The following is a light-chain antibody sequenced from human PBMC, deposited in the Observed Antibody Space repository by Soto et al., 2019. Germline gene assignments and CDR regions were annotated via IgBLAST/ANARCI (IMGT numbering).Light chain of an antibody. CDR3: QQGHNWPLT. V-gene: IGKV3-15*01. CDR2: GAS. CDR1: QSISSE. Sequence: EIVMTQSPATLSVSPGESATLSCRASQSISSELAWYQQKPGQPPRLLIYGASTRTTGVPARFTGSGSGSDFTLTISGLQSEDFAVYYCQQGHNWPLTFGQGTRLE. J-gene: IGKJ2*01.